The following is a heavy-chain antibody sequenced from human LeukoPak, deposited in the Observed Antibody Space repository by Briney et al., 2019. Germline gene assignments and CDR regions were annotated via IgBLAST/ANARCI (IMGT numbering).Heavy chain of an antibody. V-gene: IGHV4-59*01. CDR2: IYYIGST. CDR3: ARGRYSEIDY. D-gene: IGHD1-1*01. Sequence: KPSETLSLTCTVSGGSISSYYWSWIRQPPGKGLEWIGYIYYIGSTNYNPSLKSRVTISVDTSKNQFSLKLSSVTAADTAVYYCARGRYSEIDYWGQGTLVTVSS. CDR1: GGSISSYY. J-gene: IGHJ4*02.